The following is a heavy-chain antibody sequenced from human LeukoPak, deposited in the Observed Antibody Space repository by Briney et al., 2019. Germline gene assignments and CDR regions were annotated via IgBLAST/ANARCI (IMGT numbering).Heavy chain of an antibody. V-gene: IGHV3-74*01. Sequence: GGSLRLSCAVSGFTFSGHWMFWVRQAPGKGLEWVSSTNSGGSVTGYTDSVKGRFTVSRDNAKNTLFLQMNSLRAEDTAVYYCARGMWGELYYYYMDVWGKGTTVTVSS. J-gene: IGHJ6*03. D-gene: IGHD3-10*02. CDR3: ARGMWGELYYYYMDV. CDR2: TNSGGSVT. CDR1: GFTFSGHW.